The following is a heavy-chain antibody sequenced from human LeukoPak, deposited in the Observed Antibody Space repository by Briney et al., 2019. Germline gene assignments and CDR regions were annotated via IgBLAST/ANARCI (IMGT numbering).Heavy chain of an antibody. CDR3: VRGIEVSGMFSWFDP. CDR2: INHSGST. CDR1: GGSFSGYY. D-gene: IGHD6-19*01. Sequence: SETLSLTCAVYGGSFSGYYWSWIRQPPGKGLEWSGEINHSGSTNYNPSLKSRVTISVDTSKNQFSLKLSSVTAADTAVYYCVRGIEVSGMFSWFDPWGQGTLVTVSS. J-gene: IGHJ5*02. V-gene: IGHV4-34*01.